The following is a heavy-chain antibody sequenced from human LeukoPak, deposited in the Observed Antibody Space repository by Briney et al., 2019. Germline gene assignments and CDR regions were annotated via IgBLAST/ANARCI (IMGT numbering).Heavy chain of an antibody. V-gene: IGHV1-2*02. CDR1: AYTFTGYY. J-gene: IGHJ4*02. CDR2: INPNSGGT. Sequence: GASVKVSCKASAYTFTGYYMHWVRQAPGQGLEWMGWINPNSGGTNYAQKFQGRVTMTRDTSISTAYMELSRLRSDDTAVYYCAIMQGRDYCSGGSCYFDYWGQGTLVTVSS. D-gene: IGHD2-15*01. CDR3: AIMQGRDYCSGGSCYFDY.